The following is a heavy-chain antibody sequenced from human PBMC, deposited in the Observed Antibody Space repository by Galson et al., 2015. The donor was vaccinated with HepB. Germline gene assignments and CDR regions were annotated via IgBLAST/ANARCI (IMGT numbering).Heavy chain of an antibody. CDR1: GFTFDDYG. CDR2: INWNGGST. J-gene: IGHJ3*02. CDR3: ARGSGSYSSSVFDI. V-gene: IGHV3-20*01. D-gene: IGHD1-26*01. Sequence: SLRLSCAASGFTFDDYGMSWVRHAPGKGLEWVSGINWNGGSTGYADSVKGRFTISRDNAKNSLYLQMNSLRAEDTALYHCARGSGSYSSSVFDIWGQGTMVTVSS.